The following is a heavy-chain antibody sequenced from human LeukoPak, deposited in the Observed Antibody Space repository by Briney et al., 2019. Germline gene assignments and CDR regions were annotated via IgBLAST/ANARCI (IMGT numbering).Heavy chain of an antibody. Sequence: GGSLRLSCAASGFTFSSHAMNWVRQVPGKGLVWVSTISADGDGPHYADSVKGRFTISRDNSKNTLFLQMNSLRDGDTAVYFCARTFNGFDSTFDYWGQGTLVTVSS. CDR2: ISADGDGP. D-gene: IGHD5-12*01. J-gene: IGHJ4*02. CDR1: GFTFSSHA. V-gene: IGHV3-23*01. CDR3: ARTFNGFDSTFDY.